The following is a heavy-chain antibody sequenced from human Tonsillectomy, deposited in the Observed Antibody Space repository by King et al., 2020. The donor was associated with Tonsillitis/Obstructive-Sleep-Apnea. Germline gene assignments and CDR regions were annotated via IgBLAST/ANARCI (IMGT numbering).Heavy chain of an antibody. CDR3: VRENYFDC. J-gene: IGHJ4*02. CDR1: GGSLSRYY. Sequence: VQLQESGPGLVKPSETLSLTCTVSGGSLSRYYWGWMRQPPGKGLEWIGYIYYSGSTDYNPSLQSRVTISVDPSKNQFSLRLRSVTAADTAIYYFVRENYFDCWGQGTLVTVSS. CDR2: IYYSGST. V-gene: IGHV4-59*01.